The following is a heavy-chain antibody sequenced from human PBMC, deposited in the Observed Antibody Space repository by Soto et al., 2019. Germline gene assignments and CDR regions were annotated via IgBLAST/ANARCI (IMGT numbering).Heavy chain of an antibody. J-gene: IGHJ5*02. CDR1: GFTFSNYD. Sequence: GGSLRLSCSASGFTFSNYDMVWVRQAPGKGLEYISAITSHGHITYYADYVKGRFIISRHNYKDTLYLEMNSLRIEDTAVYYCARDTWARRTYYYDTSDTSWGQGTLVTVSS. D-gene: IGHD3-22*01. CDR3: ARDTWARRTYYYDTSDTS. CDR2: ITSHGHIT. V-gene: IGHV3-64*04.